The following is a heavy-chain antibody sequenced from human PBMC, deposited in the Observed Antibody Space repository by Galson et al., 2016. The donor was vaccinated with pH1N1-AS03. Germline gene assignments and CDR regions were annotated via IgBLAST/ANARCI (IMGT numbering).Heavy chain of an antibody. D-gene: IGHD2/OR15-2a*01. V-gene: IGHV1-2*04. CDR1: GYTFTGFY. CDR3: ARDPRGPCTSTTCATAYYFGMDV. CDR2: IDPNSGVT. Sequence: SVKVSCKASGYTFTGFYVHWVRQAPGQGLEWMGWIDPNSGVTNYAQEFQAWVTMTRDTSSTTAYMEVSGLKSDDTAVYYCARDPRGPCTSTTCATAYYFGMDVWGQGTTVIVSS. J-gene: IGHJ6*02.